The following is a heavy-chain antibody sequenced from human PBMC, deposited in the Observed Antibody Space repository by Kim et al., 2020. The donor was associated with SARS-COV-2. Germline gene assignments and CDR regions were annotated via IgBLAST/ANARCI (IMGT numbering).Heavy chain of an antibody. V-gene: IGHV4-34*01. J-gene: IGHJ4*02. CDR2: INHSGST. CDR3: ARGSPRQPFDY. CDR1: GGSFSGYY. Sequence: SETLSLTCAVYGGSFSGYYWSWIRQPPGKGLEWIGEINHSGSTNYNPSLKSRVTISVDTSKNQFSLKLSSVTAADTAVYYCARGSPRQPFDYWGQGTLVT.